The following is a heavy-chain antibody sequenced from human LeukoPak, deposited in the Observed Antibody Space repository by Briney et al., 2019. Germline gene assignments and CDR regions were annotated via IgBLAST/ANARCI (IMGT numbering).Heavy chain of an antibody. J-gene: IGHJ6*02. Sequence: GGSLRLSCAASGFTFSSYAMTWVRQAPGEGLEWVSVIGRYGGDIHYADSVEGRFTISRDNSKNTLYLQMSSLRAEDTAIYYCVGRPYYYYGMDVWGQGTTVTVSS. CDR2: IGRYGGDI. CDR1: GFTFSSYA. V-gene: IGHV3-23*01. CDR3: VGRPYYYYGMDV.